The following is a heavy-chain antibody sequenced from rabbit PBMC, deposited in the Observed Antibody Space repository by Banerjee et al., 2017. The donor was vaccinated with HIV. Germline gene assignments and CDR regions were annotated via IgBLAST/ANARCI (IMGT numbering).Heavy chain of an antibody. Sequence: EESGGDLVKPEGSLTLTCTASGFSFSSSYWICWVRQAPGKGLEWIGCIYTGSSGSTYYASWAKGRFTISKTSSTTVTLQMTSLTAADTATYFCARGDVYYTHGYAADAFAPYYGMDLWGPGTLVTV. CDR3: ARGDVYYTHGYAADAFAPYYGMDL. J-gene: IGHJ6*01. CDR1: GFSFSSSYW. D-gene: IGHD6-1*01. V-gene: IGHV1S45*01. CDR2: IYTGSSGST.